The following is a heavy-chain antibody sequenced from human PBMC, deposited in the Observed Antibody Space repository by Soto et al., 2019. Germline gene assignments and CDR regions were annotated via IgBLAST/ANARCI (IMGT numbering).Heavy chain of an antibody. V-gene: IGHV3-23*01. D-gene: IGHD3-22*01. Sequence: GGSLRLSCVASGYNFNKYAVSWVRQAPGKGQKWVSAISSVGDNTRYADSVKGRFTITRDNSKNMLYLEMNSLTVEDTAVYYCVRRAQYFDGTGFHAFAIWGQGTRVTVSS. CDR3: VRRAQYFDGTGFHAFAI. CDR1: GYNFNKYA. CDR2: ISSVGDNT. J-gene: IGHJ3*02.